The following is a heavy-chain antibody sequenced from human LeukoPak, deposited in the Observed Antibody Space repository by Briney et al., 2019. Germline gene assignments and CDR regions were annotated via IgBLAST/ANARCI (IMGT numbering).Heavy chain of an antibody. V-gene: IGHV4-31*11. J-gene: IGHJ6*02. CDR1: GGSFSGYY. CDR3: ARDWMSGMDV. D-gene: IGHD2-2*03. Sequence: PSETLSLTCAVYGGSFSGYYWSWIRQHPGKGLEWIGYIYYSGSTYYNPSLKSRVTISVDTSKNQFSLKLSSVTAADTAVYYCARDWMSGMDVWGQGTTVTVSS. CDR2: IYYSGST.